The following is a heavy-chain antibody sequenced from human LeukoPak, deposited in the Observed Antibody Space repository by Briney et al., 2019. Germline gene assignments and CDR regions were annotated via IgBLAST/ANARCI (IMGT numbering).Heavy chain of an antibody. V-gene: IGHV1-18*01. J-gene: IGHJ1*01. CDR1: GYTFTSYG. Sequence: GASVKVSCKASGYTFTSYGISWVRQAPGQGLEWMGWISAYNGNTNYAQKLQGRVTMTTDTSTSTAYMELRSLRSDDTAVYYCARDDPSDYGDYYEYFQHWGQGTLATVSS. D-gene: IGHD4-17*01. CDR3: ARDDPSDYGDYYEYFQH. CDR2: ISAYNGNT.